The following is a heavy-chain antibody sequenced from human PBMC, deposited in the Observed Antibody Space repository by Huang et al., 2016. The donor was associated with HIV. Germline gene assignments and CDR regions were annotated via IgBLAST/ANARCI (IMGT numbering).Heavy chain of an antibody. CDR2: VVPIFRRT. CDR1: GGTFSGYG. V-gene: IGHV1-69*13. J-gene: IGHJ6*03. CDR3: ARGVFDGVWSGDLLPHFYYMDV. D-gene: IGHD3-10*01. Sequence: QVQLVQSGAEMKKPGSSVKVSCTAPGGTFSGYGISWVRQAPGQGREWMGGVVPIFRRTDYAQKFQGRLTITADESTSTAYMERSSLRSQDSAIYFCARGVFDGVWSGDLLPHFYYMDVWGKGTTVTVSS.